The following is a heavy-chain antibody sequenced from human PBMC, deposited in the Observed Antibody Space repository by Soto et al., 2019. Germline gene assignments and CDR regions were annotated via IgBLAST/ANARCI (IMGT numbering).Heavy chain of an antibody. Sequence: GASVKVSCKASGYTFTGYYMHWVRQAPGQGLEWMGWINPNSGGTNYAQKFQGWVTMTRDTSISTAYMELSRLRSDDTAVYYCARAYIGVVPAAMLGAYDAFDIWGQGTMVTVSS. V-gene: IGHV1-2*04. D-gene: IGHD2-2*01. CDR3: ARAYIGVVPAAMLGAYDAFDI. CDR2: INPNSGGT. CDR1: GYTFTGYY. J-gene: IGHJ3*02.